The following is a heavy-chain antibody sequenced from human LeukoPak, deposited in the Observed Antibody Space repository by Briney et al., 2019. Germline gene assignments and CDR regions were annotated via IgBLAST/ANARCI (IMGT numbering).Heavy chain of an antibody. Sequence: GGSLRLSCAASGFTFSSYGMHWVRQAPGKGLEWVAVIWYDGSNKYYADSVKGRFTISRDNSKNTLYLQMNSLRAEDTAVYYCARGGRSSGWYGYFDYWGQGTLVTVSS. D-gene: IGHD6-19*01. V-gene: IGHV3-33*01. CDR3: ARGGRSSGWYGYFDY. CDR2: IWYDGSNK. J-gene: IGHJ4*02. CDR1: GFTFSSYG.